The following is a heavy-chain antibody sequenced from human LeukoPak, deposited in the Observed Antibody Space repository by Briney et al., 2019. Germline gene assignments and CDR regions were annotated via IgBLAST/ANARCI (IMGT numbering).Heavy chain of an antibody. V-gene: IGHV3-74*01. CDR3: ARGGLPVYYYYMDV. CDR1: GFTFSSSW. CDR2: INSDGSRT. J-gene: IGHJ6*03. D-gene: IGHD5-12*01. Sequence: PGGSLRLSCAASGFTFSSSWMHWVRQAPGKGLVWVSRINSDGSRTSYADSVKGRFTISRDNAKNTLYLQMNSLGAEDTAVYYCARGGLPVYYYYMDVWGKGTTVTISS.